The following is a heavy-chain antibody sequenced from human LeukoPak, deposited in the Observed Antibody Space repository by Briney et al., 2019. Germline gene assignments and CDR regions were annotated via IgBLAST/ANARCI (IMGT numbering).Heavy chain of an antibody. Sequence: ASVKVSCKASGYTFTGYYMHWVRQAPGQGLEWMGWVNPNSGGTNYAQKFQGRVTMTRDTSISTAYMELSRLRSDDTAVNYCARDEGIAVAGRRGAFDIWGQGTMVTVSS. J-gene: IGHJ3*02. CDR2: VNPNSGGT. CDR1: GYTFTGYY. CDR3: ARDEGIAVAGRRGAFDI. D-gene: IGHD6-19*01. V-gene: IGHV1-2*02.